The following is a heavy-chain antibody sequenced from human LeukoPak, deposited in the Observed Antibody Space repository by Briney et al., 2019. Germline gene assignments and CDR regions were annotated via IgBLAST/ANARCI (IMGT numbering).Heavy chain of an antibody. Sequence: PSETLSLTCTVSGGSISSYYWSWIRQPPGKGLEWIAYIYYSGSTSYNPSLKSRVTILVDTSNNQFSPKLSSVTAADTAVYYCARRVGGGSSTGFDIWGQGTLVTVSS. D-gene: IGHD2-2*01. J-gene: IGHJ4*02. V-gene: IGHV4-59*08. CDR2: IYYSGST. CDR3: ARRVGGGSSTGFDI. CDR1: GGSISSYY.